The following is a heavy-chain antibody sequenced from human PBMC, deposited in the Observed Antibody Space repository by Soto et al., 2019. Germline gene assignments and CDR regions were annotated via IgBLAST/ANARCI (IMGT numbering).Heavy chain of an antibody. J-gene: IGHJ6*03. Sequence: PGGSLNLSCAASGFTFSSYVMHWARQAPGKGLEWVAVIWYDGSNKYYADSVKGRFTISRDNSKNTLYLQMNSLRAEDTAVYYCARLNIQDYSNYPGRYYYYYMDVWCKGTTVTVP. CDR2: IWYDGSNK. D-gene: IGHD4-4*01. V-gene: IGHV3-33*01. CDR3: ARLNIQDYSNYPGRYYYYYMDV. CDR1: GFTFSSYV.